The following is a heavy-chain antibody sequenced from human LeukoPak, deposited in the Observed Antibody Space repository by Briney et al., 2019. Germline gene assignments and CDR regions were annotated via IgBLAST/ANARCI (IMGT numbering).Heavy chain of an antibody. CDR2: IYYSGRT. Sequence: PSETLSLTCTVSGASISSYYWSWIRQSPGKGLEWIGYIYYSGRTNYNPSLKSRVTISVDTSKNHFSLKLSSVTAADTAVYFCATLLSSSYYFDYWGQGTLVTVSS. CDR1: GASISSYY. V-gene: IGHV4-59*08. D-gene: IGHD3-10*02. CDR3: ATLLSSSYYFDY. J-gene: IGHJ4*02.